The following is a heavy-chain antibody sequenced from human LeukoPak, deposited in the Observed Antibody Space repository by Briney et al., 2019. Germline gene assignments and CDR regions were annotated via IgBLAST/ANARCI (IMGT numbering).Heavy chain of an antibody. V-gene: IGHV4-39*01. D-gene: IGHD2-15*01. Sequence: SETLSLTCTVPGGSISSSSYYWGCIRQPPGKGLECIGSIYYSGSNYYNPSLKSRVTISVDTSKNQFSLKLRYVTATDTAIYYCARHGVYEGEVAATNYYYGMDVWAQGTTVSVSS. CDR3: ARHGVYEGEVAATNYYYGMDV. CDR2: IYYSGSN. CDR1: GGSISSSSYY. J-gene: IGHJ6*02.